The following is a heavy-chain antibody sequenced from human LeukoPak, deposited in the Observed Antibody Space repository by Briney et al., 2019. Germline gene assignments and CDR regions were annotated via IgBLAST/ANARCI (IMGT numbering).Heavy chain of an antibody. CDR3: ARDGGSGWYNY. J-gene: IGHJ4*02. CDR1: GGSTSSYY. D-gene: IGHD6-19*01. V-gene: IGHV4-4*07. CDR2: IQSSGST. Sequence: SETLSLTCTVSGGSTSSYYWNWVRQPAGKGLEWIGRIQSSGSTNYNPSLKSRVTMSIDTSKNQFSLKLSSVTAADTAVYYCARDGGSGWYNYWGQGTLVTVSS.